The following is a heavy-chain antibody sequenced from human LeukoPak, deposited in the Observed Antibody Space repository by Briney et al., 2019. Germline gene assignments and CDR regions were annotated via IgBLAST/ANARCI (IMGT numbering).Heavy chain of an antibody. D-gene: IGHD6-19*01. CDR2: INHSGST. CDR3: ARGESSSGSMFWYFDY. CDR1: GGSFSGYY. J-gene: IGHJ4*02. Sequence: KPSETLSLTCAVYGGSFSGYYWSWIRQPPGKGLEWIGEINHSGSTHYNPSLKSRVTISVDTSKNQFSLKLSSVTAADTAVYYCARGESSSGSMFWYFDYWGQGTLVTVSS. V-gene: IGHV4-34*01.